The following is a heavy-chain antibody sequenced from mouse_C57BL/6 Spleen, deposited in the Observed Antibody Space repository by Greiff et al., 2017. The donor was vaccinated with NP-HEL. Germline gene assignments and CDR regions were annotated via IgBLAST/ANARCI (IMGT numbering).Heavy chain of an antibody. CDR3: ARLGTVKAMDY. CDR1: GYAFSSYW. D-gene: IGHD1-1*01. CDR2: IYPGDGDT. J-gene: IGHJ4*01. V-gene: IGHV1-80*01. Sequence: QVQLQQSGAELVKPGASVKISCKASGYAFSSYWMNWVKQRPGKGLEWIGQIYPGDGDTNYNGKFKGKATLTADKSSSTAYMQLSSLTSEDSAVYFCARLGTVKAMDYWGQGTSVTVSS.